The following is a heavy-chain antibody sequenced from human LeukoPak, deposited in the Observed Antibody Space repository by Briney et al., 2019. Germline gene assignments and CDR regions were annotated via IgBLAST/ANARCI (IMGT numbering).Heavy chain of an antibody. CDR2: ITSGSRYI. CDR1: GFTFTNYN. Sequence: PGGSLRLSCAASGFTFTNYNMNWVRQAPGKGLEWVSSITSGSRYIYYGDSVKGRFTISRDNDKNSLFLKMDSLRAEHSAVYLFARDPYSWSYRHLYYYYMDVWGKGTMVTISS. CDR3: ARDPYSWSYRHLYYYYMDV. V-gene: IGHV3-21*01. J-gene: IGHJ6*03. D-gene: IGHD1-26*01.